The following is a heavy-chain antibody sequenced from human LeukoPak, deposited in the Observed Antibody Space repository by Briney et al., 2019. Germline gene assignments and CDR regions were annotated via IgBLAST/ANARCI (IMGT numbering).Heavy chain of an antibody. J-gene: IGHJ4*02. CDR1: GFTFSSYS. D-gene: IGHD3-10*01. CDR3: ARDYYGSSY. CDR2: ISSSSTI. Sequence: HPGGSLRLSCAASGFTFSSYSMNWVRQAPGKGLEWVSYISSSSTIYYADSVKGRFTISRDNSKNTLYLQMNSLRAEDTAVYYCARDYYGSSYWGQGTLVTVSS. V-gene: IGHV3-48*01.